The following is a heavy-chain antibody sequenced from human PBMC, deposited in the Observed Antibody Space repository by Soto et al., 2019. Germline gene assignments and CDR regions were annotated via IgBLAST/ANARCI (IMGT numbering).Heavy chain of an antibody. V-gene: IGHV3-30-3*01. CDR1: GFTFSNDG. J-gene: IGHJ4*02. CDR2: ISYDGSKI. Sequence: QVQLVESGGGVVQPGRSLRLSCAASGFTFSNDGMHWVRQAPGKGLEWVSDISYDGSKIYYADSVKGRFTISRDNSKNTLYLQMNSLRAEDTAVYYCARDPSSGWYQVGPLDYWGQGTQVTIS. D-gene: IGHD6-19*01. CDR3: ARDPSSGWYQVGPLDY.